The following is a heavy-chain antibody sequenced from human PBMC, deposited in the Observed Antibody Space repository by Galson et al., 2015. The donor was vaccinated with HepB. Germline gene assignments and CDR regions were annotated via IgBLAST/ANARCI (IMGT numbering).Heavy chain of an antibody. CDR2: IWYDGSYK. D-gene: IGHD6-19*01. CDR3: VRDQWQINAFDL. Sequence: SLRLSCAASGFTFSNYGMHWVRQAPGKGLEWVAVIWYDGSYKFYGDSVKGRFTISRDNSQNTLLLEMHSLRVEDTAVYYCVRDQWQINAFDLWGPGTLVTVSS. J-gene: IGHJ3*01. CDR1: GFTFSNYG. V-gene: IGHV3-33*01.